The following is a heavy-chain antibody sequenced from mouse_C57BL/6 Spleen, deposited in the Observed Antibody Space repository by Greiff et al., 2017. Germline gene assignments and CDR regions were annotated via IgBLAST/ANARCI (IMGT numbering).Heavy chain of an antibody. CDR1: GYTFTDYN. D-gene: IGHD1-1*01. CDR2: INPNNGGT. V-gene: IGHV1-22*01. CDR3: ARSPIYYYGSTPVFDV. Sequence: EVQLQQSGPELVKPGASVKMSCKASGYTFTDYNMHWVKQSHGKSLEWIGYINPNNGGTSYNQKFKGKATLTVNKSSSTAYMELRSLTSEDSAVYYCARSPIYYYGSTPVFDVWGTGTTVTVSS. J-gene: IGHJ1*03.